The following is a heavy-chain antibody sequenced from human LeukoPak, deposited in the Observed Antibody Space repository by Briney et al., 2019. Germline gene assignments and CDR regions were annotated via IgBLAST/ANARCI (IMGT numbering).Heavy chain of an antibody. Sequence: ASVKVSCKASGYTFTSYGISWVRQAPGQGLEWMGWISAYNGNTNYAQTLQGRVTMTTDTSTSTAYLELRSLRSDDTAVYYCARLWFGDGYMDVWGKGTTVTISS. D-gene: IGHD3-10*01. J-gene: IGHJ6*03. V-gene: IGHV1-18*01. CDR3: ARLWFGDGYMDV. CDR1: GYTFTSYG. CDR2: ISAYNGNT.